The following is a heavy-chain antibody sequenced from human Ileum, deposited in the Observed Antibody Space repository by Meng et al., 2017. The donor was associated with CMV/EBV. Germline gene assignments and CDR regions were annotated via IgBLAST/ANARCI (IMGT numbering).Heavy chain of an antibody. CDR2: VYSSGST. CDR3: ARGSSSWAFDY. CDR1: GGSISGYY. J-gene: IGHJ4*02. Sequence: GQLTESGPGLVKPSETLSLTCTVSGGSISGYYWSWIRQPATKGLEWIGRVYSSGSTDYNPSLQSRVTMSVDTSKNQFSLKLSSVTAADTAVYYCARGSSSWAFDYWGQGTLVTVSS. D-gene: IGHD2-2*01. V-gene: IGHV4-4*07.